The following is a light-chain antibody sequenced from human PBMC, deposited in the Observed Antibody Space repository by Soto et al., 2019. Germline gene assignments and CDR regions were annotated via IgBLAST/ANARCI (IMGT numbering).Light chain of an antibody. V-gene: IGKV3-11*01. CDR2: DAS. CDR3: QQRSTS. J-gene: IGKJ5*01. CDR1: QSIRSY. Sequence: SVLSCRGSQSIRSYLDWYPQKAGQAPRLIIYDASNRATGIPARFSGSGSGTDFNLTMSSLEPEDFAVYYCQQRSTSFGQGTRLEIK.